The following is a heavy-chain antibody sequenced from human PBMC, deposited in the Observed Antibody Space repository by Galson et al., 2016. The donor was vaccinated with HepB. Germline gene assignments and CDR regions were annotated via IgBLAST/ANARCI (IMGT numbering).Heavy chain of an antibody. Sequence: SVKVSCKASGNTLSELSMHWVRQAPGKGLEWMGGFDPEDGKTIYAQKFQGRVTMTEDTSTDTDTAYMELSSLRSEDTAVYYCAIAGYHYDRGAFDYWGQGTLVTVSS. D-gene: IGHD3-22*01. V-gene: IGHV1-24*01. CDR3: AIAGYHYDRGAFDY. CDR1: GNTLSELS. CDR2: FDPEDGKT. J-gene: IGHJ4*02.